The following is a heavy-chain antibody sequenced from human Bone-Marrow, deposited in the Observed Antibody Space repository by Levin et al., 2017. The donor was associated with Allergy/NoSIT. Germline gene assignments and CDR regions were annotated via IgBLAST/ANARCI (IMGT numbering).Heavy chain of an antibody. CDR1: GFTFSHYW. V-gene: IGHV3-74*01. J-gene: IGHJ3*02. D-gene: IGHD2-8*01. CDR2: INSDATST. CDR3: ARVGRCDTNNFYRWWGAFDI. Sequence: GESLKISCAASGFTFSHYWMHWVRQIPGKGLVWVSRINSDATSTSYADSVKGRFSISRDNAKNTVYLQMNSLRAEDTAVYFCARVGRCDTNNFYRWWGAFDIWGQGTMVTVSS.